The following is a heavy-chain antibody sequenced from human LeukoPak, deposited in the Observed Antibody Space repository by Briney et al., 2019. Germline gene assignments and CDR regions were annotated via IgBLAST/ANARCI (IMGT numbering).Heavy chain of an antibody. CDR2: INTNTGNP. CDR3: ARAPRVNYGGYGCGDY. V-gene: IGHV7-4-1*02. Sequence: GASVKVSCKASGYTFTSYAMNWVRQPPGQGLEWMGWINTNTGNPTYAQGFTGRFVFSLDTSVSTAYLQISSLKAEGTAVYYCARAPRVNYGGYGCGDYWGQGTLVTVSS. CDR1: GYTFTSYA. D-gene: IGHD5-12*01. J-gene: IGHJ4*02.